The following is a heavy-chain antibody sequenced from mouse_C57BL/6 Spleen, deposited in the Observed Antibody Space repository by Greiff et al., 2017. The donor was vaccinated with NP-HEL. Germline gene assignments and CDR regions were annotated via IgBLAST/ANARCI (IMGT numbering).Heavy chain of an antibody. V-gene: IGHV1-42*01. J-gene: IGHJ4*01. CDR2: INPSTGGT. CDR1: GYSFTGYY. Sequence: EVQLQQSGPELVKPGASVKISCKASGYSFTGYYMNWVKQSPEKSLEWIGEINPSTGGTTYNQKFKAKATLTVDKSSSTAYMQLKSLTYEDSAVYYCARDYYYAMDYWGQGTSVTVSS. D-gene: IGHD2-13*01. CDR3: ARDYYYAMDY.